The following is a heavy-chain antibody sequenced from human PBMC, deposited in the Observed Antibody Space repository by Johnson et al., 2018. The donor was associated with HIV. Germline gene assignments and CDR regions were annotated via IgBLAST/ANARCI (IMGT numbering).Heavy chain of an antibody. Sequence: EQLVESGGGLVQPGGSPRLSCAASGFTFSSYAMSWVRQAPGKGLEWVSAISGSGGSTYYADSVKGRFTISSDNSKNKLYRQMNSLRAEDTALYYCAKDSLYSLTSGTTRTDIWCQGTMVTFAS. D-gene: IGHD1-26*01. J-gene: IGHJ3*02. CDR3: AKDSLYSLTSGTTRTDI. CDR2: ISGSGGST. CDR1: GFTFSSYA. V-gene: IGHV3-23*04.